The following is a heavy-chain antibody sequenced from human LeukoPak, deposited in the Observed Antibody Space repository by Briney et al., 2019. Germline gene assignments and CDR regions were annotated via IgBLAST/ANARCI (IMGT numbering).Heavy chain of an antibody. Sequence: QPGGSLRLSCAASGFGFSSYDMHWVRQVTGKGLEWVSAIGAGEDTYYLGSVKGRFTISRENAKNVLYLQMSSLRVEDTAVYYCVREIRETVITRHYYYGIDVWGQGTTVTVSS. CDR2: IGAGEDT. J-gene: IGHJ6*02. CDR3: VREIRETVITRHYYYGIDV. D-gene: IGHD1-7*01. V-gene: IGHV3-13*04. CDR1: GFGFSSYD.